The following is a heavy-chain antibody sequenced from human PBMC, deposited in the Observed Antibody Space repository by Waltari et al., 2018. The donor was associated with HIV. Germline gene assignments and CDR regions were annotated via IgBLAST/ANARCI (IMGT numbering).Heavy chain of an antibody. V-gene: IGHV5-51*03. CDR1: GYTFTNYW. CDR2: IYPQTERV. Sequence: EVRLVQSGAQVKRPGDFLKISCKTSGYTFTNYWVGWVGQTAGKGLEWIGCIYPQTERVQYNPSFHGRGGISVDWSSRTTYLEWRSLTELDTGIYFCARRPDYGGDWFDSWGQGTLVNV. D-gene: IGHD3-10*01. CDR3: ARRPDYGGDWFDS. J-gene: IGHJ5*01.